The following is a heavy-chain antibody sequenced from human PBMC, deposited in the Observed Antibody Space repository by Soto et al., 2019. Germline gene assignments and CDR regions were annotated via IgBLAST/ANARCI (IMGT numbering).Heavy chain of an antibody. J-gene: IGHJ6*02. CDR3: ARENWYSLDV. D-gene: IGHD1-26*01. Sequence: EVQLVESGGGSVQPGGSLRLSCAASGFSFSSYFMAWVRQAPGEGLVSVSHVPGDGSRASYEDSVRGRFTISRDNAKNTLYLQMDSLRDEDTAIYYCARENWYSLDVWGQGTTVTVSS. CDR2: VPGDGSRA. V-gene: IGHV3-74*01. CDR1: GFSFSSYF.